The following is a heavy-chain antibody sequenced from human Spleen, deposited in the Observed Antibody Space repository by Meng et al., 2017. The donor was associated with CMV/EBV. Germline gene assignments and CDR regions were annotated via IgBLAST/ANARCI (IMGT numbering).Heavy chain of an antibody. CDR1: GYTFTSYW. CDR2: IYPGDSDT. Sequence: ISCKGSGYTFTSYWIGWVRQMPGKGLGWMGIIYPGDSDTRYSPSFQGQVTISADKSINTAYLQWSSLKTSDTAMYYCAGCEEEFDNWGQGTLVTVSS. J-gene: IGHJ4*02. CDR3: AGCEEEFDN. V-gene: IGHV5-51*01.